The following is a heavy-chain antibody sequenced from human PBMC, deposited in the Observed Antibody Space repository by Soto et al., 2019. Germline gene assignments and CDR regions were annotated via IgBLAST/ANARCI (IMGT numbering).Heavy chain of an antibody. J-gene: IGHJ4*02. CDR3: ARDVRYYYDSSGYYLDY. Sequence: GGSLRLSCAASGFTFSSYSMNWVRQAPGKGLEWVSVIRNSSSNKYYADSVKGRFTISRDNSKNTLYLQMNSLRAEDTAVYYCARDVRYYYDSSGYYLDYWGQGTLVTVSS. CDR1: GFTFSSYS. V-gene: IGHV3-21*01. CDR2: IRNSSSNK. D-gene: IGHD3-22*01.